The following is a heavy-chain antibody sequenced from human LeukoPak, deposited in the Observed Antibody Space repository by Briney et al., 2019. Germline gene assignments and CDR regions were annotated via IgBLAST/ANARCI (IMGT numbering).Heavy chain of an antibody. J-gene: IGHJ1*01. D-gene: IGHD1-14*01. CDR3: ARLLRLPGHFQH. CDR1: GGSISSSSYY. CDR2: IYYSGST. Sequence: PSETLSLTCTVSGGSISSSSYYWGWIRQPPGRGLEWIGSIYYSGSTYYNPSLKSRGTISVNTSKNQFSLKLSSVTAADTAVYYCARLLRLPGHFQHWGQGTLVTVSS. V-gene: IGHV4-39*01.